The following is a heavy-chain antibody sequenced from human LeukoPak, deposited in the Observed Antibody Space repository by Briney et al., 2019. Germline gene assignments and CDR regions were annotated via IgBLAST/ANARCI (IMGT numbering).Heavy chain of an antibody. V-gene: IGHV3-23*01. CDR3: ARQVGPDY. J-gene: IGHJ4*02. D-gene: IGHD1-26*01. CDR2: ISGSGGST. Sequence: GGSLRLSCAASGLTFSSYEMNWVRQAPGKGLEWVSAISGSGGSTYYADSVKGRFTISRDNSKNTLYLQMNSLRAEDTAVYYCARQVGPDYWGQGTLVTVSS. CDR1: GLTFSSYE.